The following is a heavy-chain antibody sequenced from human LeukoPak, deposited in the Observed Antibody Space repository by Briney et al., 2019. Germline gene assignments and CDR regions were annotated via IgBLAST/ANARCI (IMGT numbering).Heavy chain of an antibody. CDR2: IDSDGSST. Sequence: GKSLRLSCAASGFTFSTYTMHWVRQAPGKGLVWVSRIDSDGSSTLYADSVKGRFSISRDYAKNTLYLQMNSLRAEDTAMYYCARDTLAVAGDFDYWGQGTLVTVSS. V-gene: IGHV3-74*01. CDR3: ARDTLAVAGDFDY. CDR1: GFTFSTYT. J-gene: IGHJ4*02. D-gene: IGHD6-19*01.